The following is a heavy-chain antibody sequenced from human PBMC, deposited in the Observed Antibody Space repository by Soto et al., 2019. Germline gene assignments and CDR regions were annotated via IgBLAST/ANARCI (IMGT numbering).Heavy chain of an antibody. CDR1: GASVSGDGSY. CDR2: IHNSGST. V-gene: IGHV4-31*03. J-gene: IGHJ4*02. CDR3: ARDLGSEQWFFDN. D-gene: IGHD6-19*01. Sequence: QVQLQESGPGLVKPSQTLSLTCLVSGASVSGDGSYCSWIRQHPGKGLEFIGYIHNSGSTCSNPSLENRVAMSIDTSKNQFSLRLSSVTAADSAVYFCARDLGSEQWFFDNWGQGILVTVSS.